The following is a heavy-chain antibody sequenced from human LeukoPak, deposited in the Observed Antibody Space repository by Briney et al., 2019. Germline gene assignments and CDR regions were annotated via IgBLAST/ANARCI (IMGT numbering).Heavy chain of an antibody. CDR3: AKGASAADS. V-gene: IGHV3-23*01. Sequence: PGGSLRLSCAASGFIFSSYAMNWVRQAPGKGLEWVATISGSGGGTYYADFVRGRLTISRDNSKNALYLQMNSLGGEDTAVYYCAKGASAADSWGQGILVTVSS. J-gene: IGHJ4*02. CDR2: ISGSGGGT. CDR1: GFIFSSYA. D-gene: IGHD6-13*01.